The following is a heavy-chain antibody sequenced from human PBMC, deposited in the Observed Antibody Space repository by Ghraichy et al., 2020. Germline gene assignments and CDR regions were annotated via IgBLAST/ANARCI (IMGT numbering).Heavy chain of an antibody. CDR3: ARLSSGYRANFDY. CDR1: GGSISSYY. J-gene: IGHJ4*02. V-gene: IGHV4-59*01. CDR2: IFYSGST. D-gene: IGHD3-22*01. Sequence: SQTLSLTCTVSGGSISSYYWSWIRQPPGKGLEWIGYIFYSGSTNYNPSLKSRVTISVDTSKNQFSLKLSSVTAADTAVYYCARLSSGYRANFDYWGRGTLVTVSS.